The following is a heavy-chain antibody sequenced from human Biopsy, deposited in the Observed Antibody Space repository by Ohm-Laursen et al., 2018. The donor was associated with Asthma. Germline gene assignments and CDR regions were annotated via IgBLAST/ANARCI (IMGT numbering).Heavy chain of an antibody. CDR1: GFSFSNYG. J-gene: IGHJ4*02. V-gene: IGHV3-30*18. Sequence: SLRLSCSASGFSFSNYGMHWVRQAPGKGLDWVAFISFDGTNRNYADSVKGRFTISRDNSRNTLHLEMNSLRAEDAAVYFCAKEVFPGWELRRGPDSWGQGTLVTVSS. CDR3: AKEVFPGWELRRGPDS. D-gene: IGHD1-26*01. CDR2: ISFDGTNR.